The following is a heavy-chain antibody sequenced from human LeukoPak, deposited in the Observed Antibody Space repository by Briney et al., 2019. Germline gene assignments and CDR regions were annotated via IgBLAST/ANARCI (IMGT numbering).Heavy chain of an antibody. Sequence: SVKVSCKASGGSFNSYVMTWVRQAPGQGLEWMGRIIPILNVANFAQKFQGRVTITADESTSTAYMELSSLRSEDTAVYYCATGSIAAAPFPFDYWGQGTLVTVSS. CDR3: ATGSIAAAPFPFDY. V-gene: IGHV1-69*04. CDR1: GGSFNSYV. J-gene: IGHJ4*02. D-gene: IGHD6-13*01. CDR2: IIPILNVA.